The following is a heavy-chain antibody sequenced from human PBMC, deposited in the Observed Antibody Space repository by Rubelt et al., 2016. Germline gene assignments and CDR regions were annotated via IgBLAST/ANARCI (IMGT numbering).Heavy chain of an antibody. CDR2: IRYAGSTK. CDR1: GFTFSSYG. Sequence: QVQLVESGGGVVQPGGSLRLSCAASGFTFSSYGMHWVRQAPGKGLEWVAFIRYAGSTKYYADSVKGRFTISRDNSKNTLYLQMNSLRAEDTAVYYCAKGGNVVVTARLYYFDYWGQGTLVTVSS. J-gene: IGHJ4*02. V-gene: IGHV3-30*02. CDR3: AKGGNVVVTARLYYFDY. D-gene: IGHD2-21*02.